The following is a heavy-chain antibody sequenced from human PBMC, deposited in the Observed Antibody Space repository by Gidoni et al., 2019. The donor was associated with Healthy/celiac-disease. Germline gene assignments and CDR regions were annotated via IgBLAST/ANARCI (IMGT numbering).Heavy chain of an antibody. D-gene: IGHD3-3*01. CDR3: TTDRYDFWSGYYPDY. J-gene: IGHJ4*02. CDR2: IKSKTDGGTT. CDR1: GFTFSTAW. Sequence: EVQLVESGGGLVKPGGSLRLSCAASGFTFSTAWMSWVRQAPGKGLEWVGRIKSKTDGGTTDYASPVKGRFTISRDDSNNTLYLQMNSLKTEDTAVYYCTTDRYDFWSGYYPDYWGQGTLVTVSS. V-gene: IGHV3-15*01.